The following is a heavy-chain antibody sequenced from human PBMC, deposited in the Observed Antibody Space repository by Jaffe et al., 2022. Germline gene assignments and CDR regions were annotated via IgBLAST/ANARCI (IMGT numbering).Heavy chain of an antibody. Sequence: QVQLVESGGGVVQPGGSLRLSCAASGFTFSSYGMHWVRQAPGKGLEWVAFIRYDGSNKYYADSVKGRFTISRDNSKNTLYLQMNSLRAEDTAVYYCAKAAADFWSGYYTYYYYYYMDVWGKGTTVTVSS. V-gene: IGHV3-30*02. CDR2: IRYDGSNK. CDR1: GFTFSSYG. J-gene: IGHJ6*03. D-gene: IGHD3-3*01. CDR3: AKAAADFWSGYYTYYYYYYMDV.